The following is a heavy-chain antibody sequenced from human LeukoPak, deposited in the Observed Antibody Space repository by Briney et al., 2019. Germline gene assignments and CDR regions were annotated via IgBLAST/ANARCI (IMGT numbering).Heavy chain of an antibody. CDR2: INRSGRA. J-gene: IGHJ5*02. CDR1: GGSFSGDY. V-gene: IGHV4-34*01. D-gene: IGHD3-3*01. Sequence: SETLTLTCAVYGGSFSGDYSSWIRQPPGKGLEWIGDINRSGRAVYNTSLKSRVIISVDTSKNQFSLKVNSVTAADTAVYYCARHKIVITMLGVHRWFDPWGQGTLVAVSS. CDR3: ARHKIVITMLGVHRWFDP.